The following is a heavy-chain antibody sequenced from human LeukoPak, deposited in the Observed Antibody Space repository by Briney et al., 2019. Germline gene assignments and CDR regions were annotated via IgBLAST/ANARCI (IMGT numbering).Heavy chain of an antibody. V-gene: IGHV4-39*02. Sequence: SETLSLTCTVSGGSISSSSYYWGWIRQPPGKGLEWIGSIYYSGSTYYNPSLKSRVTISVDTSKNQFSLKLSSVTAADTAVYYCARDSSGYYLSAFDIWGQGTMVTVPS. D-gene: IGHD3-22*01. CDR2: IYYSGST. J-gene: IGHJ3*02. CDR3: ARDSSGYYLSAFDI. CDR1: GGSISSSSYY.